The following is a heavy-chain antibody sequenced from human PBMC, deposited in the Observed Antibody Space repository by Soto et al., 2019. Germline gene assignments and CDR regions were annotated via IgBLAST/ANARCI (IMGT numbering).Heavy chain of an antibody. CDR2: IYNSGST. D-gene: IGHD3-10*01. V-gene: IGHV4-59*01. J-gene: IGHJ5*02. CDR3: ARTCFDSGTYYNSCFDP. CDR1: GGSISNYY. Sequence: PEETLSLTCTVSGGSISNYYWNWIRQPPGKGLEWIGSIYNSGSTSYNPSLKSRVTMSVDTSKKQFSLKLTSVTAADAAVYYCARTCFDSGTYYNSCFDPWGQGTLVTVSS.